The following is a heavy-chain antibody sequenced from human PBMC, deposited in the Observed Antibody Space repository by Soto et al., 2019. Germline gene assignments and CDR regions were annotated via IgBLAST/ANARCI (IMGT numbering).Heavy chain of an antibody. CDR3: ARNNWNDVFWFDP. D-gene: IGHD1-20*01. Sequence: LSLTFTVSDXSISSYYWSWIRQPPGKGLEWIGYIYHNGNTNYNPSLKSRVTISVDTSKNHFSLNLRSVTAADTAVYYCARNNWNDVFWFDPWGQGILVTVSS. J-gene: IGHJ5*02. CDR2: IYHNGNT. V-gene: IGHV4-59*01. CDR1: DXSISSYY.